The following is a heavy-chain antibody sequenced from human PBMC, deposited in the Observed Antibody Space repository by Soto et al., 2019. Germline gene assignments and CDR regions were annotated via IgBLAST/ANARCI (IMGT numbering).Heavy chain of an antibody. V-gene: IGHV1-2*02. Sequence: SMQVSSASSGNRFAGTYMHWGRQAPGQGLEYMGWINPNSGATNYAQKFQGRVTMTWDTSISTAYVELSRLRSDDTAVYYCAPHDPYRSGYFDHWGKGTLVTVS. CDR1: GNRFAGTY. CDR3: APHDPYRSGYFDH. D-gene: IGHD3-3*01. J-gene: IGHJ4*02. CDR2: INPNSGAT.